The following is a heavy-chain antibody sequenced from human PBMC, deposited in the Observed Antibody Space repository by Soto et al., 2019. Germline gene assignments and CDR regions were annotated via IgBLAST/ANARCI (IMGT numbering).Heavy chain of an antibody. V-gene: IGHV4-31*03. D-gene: IGHD2-2*01. CDR3: ARGGDQPSDY. Sequence: SETLSLTCTFSGGSISSGGYYWSWIRQHPGKGLEWIGYIYYSGSTYYNPSLKSRVTISVDTSKNQFSLKLSSVTAADTAVYYCARGGDQPSDYWGQGTLVTVSS. CDR2: IYYSGST. J-gene: IGHJ4*02. CDR1: GGSISSGGYY.